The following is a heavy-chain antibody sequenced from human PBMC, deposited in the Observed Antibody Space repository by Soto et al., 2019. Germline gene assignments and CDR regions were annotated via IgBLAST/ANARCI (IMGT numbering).Heavy chain of an antibody. CDR2: INTDGSST. V-gene: IGHV3-74*01. D-gene: IGHD4-4*01. CDR1: GFTFSNYW. CDR3: ARGYSGADY. J-gene: IGHJ4*02. Sequence: GGSLRLSCAASGFTFSNYWMHWVRQAPGKGLVWVSRINTDGSSTNYADSVKGRFTISRDNAKNTLSLQMNSLRAEDTAMYYCARGYSGADYWGQGTLVTVSS.